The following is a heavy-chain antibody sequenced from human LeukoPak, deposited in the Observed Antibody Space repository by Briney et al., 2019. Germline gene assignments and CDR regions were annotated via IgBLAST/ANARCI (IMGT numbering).Heavy chain of an antibody. D-gene: IGHD2-21*01. J-gene: IGHJ4*02. CDR1: GFIFSTFW. Sequence: GGSLRLSCAASGFIFSTFWMSWVRQAPGKGLEWVANIKQGGNEKYYVDSVKGRFTISRDNAKNSLYLQMNSLRAEDTAVYYCVRGVRLADYWGQGTLVTVSS. CDR2: IKQGGNEK. V-gene: IGHV3-7*01. CDR3: VRGVRLADY.